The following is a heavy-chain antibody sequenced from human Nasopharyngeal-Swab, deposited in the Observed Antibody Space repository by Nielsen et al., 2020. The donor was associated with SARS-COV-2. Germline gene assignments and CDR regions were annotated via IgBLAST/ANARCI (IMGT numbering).Heavy chain of an antibody. Sequence: SQTLSLTCAVYVGSFSGFYWNWTRHPPGRGLVWIGEINHNERTNYNPSLQSRITLSVDTSNKQVSLKMRSVTAADTAVYYRARAGRVGDAFVGLDVWGQGTTVTVSS. J-gene: IGHJ6*02. CDR3: ARAGRVGDAFVGLDV. V-gene: IGHV4-34*01. CDR2: INHNERT. D-gene: IGHD3-16*01. CDR1: VGSFSGFY.